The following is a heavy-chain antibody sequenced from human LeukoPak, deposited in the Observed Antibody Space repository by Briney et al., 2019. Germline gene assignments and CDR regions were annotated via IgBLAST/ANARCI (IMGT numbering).Heavy chain of an antibody. CDR2: MNPNSGNT. D-gene: IGHD6-13*01. Sequence: ASVTVSCKASGYTFTSYDINWVRQATGQGREWMGWMNPNSGNTGYAQKFQGRVTMTRNTSISTAYMELSSLRSEDTAVYYCARWGGPANSSSSEYWGQGTLVTVSS. CDR1: GYTFTSYD. V-gene: IGHV1-8*01. J-gene: IGHJ4*02. CDR3: ARWGGPANSSSSEY.